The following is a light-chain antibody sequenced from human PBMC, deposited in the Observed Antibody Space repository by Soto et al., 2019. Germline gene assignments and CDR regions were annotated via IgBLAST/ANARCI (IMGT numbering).Light chain of an antibody. J-gene: IGKJ1*01. V-gene: IGKV1-39*01. CDR2: AAS. CDR3: QQSYSTPRT. CDR1: QSISIY. Sequence: DIRMTQSPSPLSASVGERVTITCRASQSISIYLNWYQQKPGTAPKLLIFAASSLQSGVPSRFSGSGSGTDFTLTISSLQPEDFASYYCQQSYSTPRTFGQGTKVEIK.